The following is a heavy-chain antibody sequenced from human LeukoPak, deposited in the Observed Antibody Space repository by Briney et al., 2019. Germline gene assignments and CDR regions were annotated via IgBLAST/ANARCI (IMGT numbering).Heavy chain of an antibody. CDR1: GGTFSSYA. D-gene: IGHD6-13*01. CDR2: IIPILGIA. CDR3: ARVAPAYSSSWDYYYGMDV. V-gene: IGHV1-69*04. Sequence: GSSVKASCKASGGTFSSYAISWVRQAPGQGLEWMGRIIPILGIANYAQKFQGRVTITADKSTSTAYMELSSLRSEDTAVYYCARVAPAYSSSWDYYYGMDVWGQGTTVTVSS. J-gene: IGHJ6*02.